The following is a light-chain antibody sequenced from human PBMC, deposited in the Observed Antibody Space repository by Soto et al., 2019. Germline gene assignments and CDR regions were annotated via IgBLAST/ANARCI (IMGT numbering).Light chain of an antibody. CDR2: DAS. Sequence: DIPMNQSPSTLSAPLGDRVTIPCRASQSISSWLAWYQQKPGKAPKLLIYDASSLEGGVPSRFSGSGSGTEFTLTISSLQPDDFATYYCQHYNSYPWTFGQGTKVDI. CDR3: QHYNSYPWT. V-gene: IGKV1-5*01. CDR1: QSISSW. J-gene: IGKJ1*01.